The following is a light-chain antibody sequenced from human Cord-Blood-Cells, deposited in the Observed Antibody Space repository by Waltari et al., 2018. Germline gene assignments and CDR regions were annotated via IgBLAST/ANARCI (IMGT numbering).Light chain of an antibody. CDR2: GNR. Sequence: QSVLTQPPSVSGAPGQRATISCTGSSSNIGAGYDLHWYQQLPGTAPKLLINGNRMLPSGVPYRFLGSKSGTSASMAITGLQAEDEADYYCQSYDSSLSGSVFGGGTKLTVL. V-gene: IGLV1-40*01. J-gene: IGLJ3*02. CDR1: SSNIGAGYD. CDR3: QSYDSSLSGSV.